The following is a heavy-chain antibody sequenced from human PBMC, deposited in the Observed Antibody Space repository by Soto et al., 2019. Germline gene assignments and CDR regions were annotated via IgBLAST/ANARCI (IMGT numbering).Heavy chain of an antibody. CDR3: AREPAATIGYCTNGVCKESAFDI. CDR2: INPNSGGT. CDR1: GYTFTGYY. J-gene: IGHJ3*02. Sequence: ASVKVSCKASGYTFTGYYMHWVRQAPGQGLEWMGWINPNSGGTNYAQKFQGWVTMTRDTSISTAYMELSRLRSDDTAVYYCAREPAATIGYCTNGVCKESAFDIWGQGTMVTVSS. V-gene: IGHV1-2*04. D-gene: IGHD2-8*01.